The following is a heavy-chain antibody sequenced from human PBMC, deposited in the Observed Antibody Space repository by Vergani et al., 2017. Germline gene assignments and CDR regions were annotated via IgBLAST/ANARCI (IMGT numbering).Heavy chain of an antibody. D-gene: IGHD3-16*02. J-gene: IGHJ4*02. V-gene: IGHV4-59*01. Sequence: QVQLQESGQGLVKTSETLSLTCTVSGGSISSYYWSWIRQPPGKGLEWIGYIYYSGSTNYNPSLKSPVTISVDTSKNQFSLKLSSVTAADTAVYYCSRGHTRGGVVHLGELSLPFDYWGQGTLVTVSS. CDR3: SRGHTRGGVVHLGELSLPFDY. CDR2: IYYSGST. CDR1: GGSISSYY.